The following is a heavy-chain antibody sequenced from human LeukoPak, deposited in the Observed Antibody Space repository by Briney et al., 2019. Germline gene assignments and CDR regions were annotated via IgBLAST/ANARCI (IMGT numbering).Heavy chain of an antibody. D-gene: IGHD6-13*01. CDR3: ARHGHSGAFDI. CDR1: GYSFTYYW. J-gene: IGHJ3*02. V-gene: IGHV5-51*01. Sequence: GESLKISCEGSGYSFTYYWIGWVRQMPGKGLEWMGVIYPGDSDTRYSPSFQGQVTFSADKSSGTAYLQWSSLKASDSAMYYCARHGHSGAFDIWGQGTMVIVSS. CDR2: IYPGDSDT.